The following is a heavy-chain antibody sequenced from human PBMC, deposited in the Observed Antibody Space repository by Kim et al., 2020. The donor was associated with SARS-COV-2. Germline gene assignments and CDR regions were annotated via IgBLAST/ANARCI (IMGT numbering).Heavy chain of an antibody. Sequence: GGSLRLSCTASGFSVGDHAMVWFRQTPGEGLEWVGLIRSRAYGETTEIAPSLKGRFRVSRDGSKNIVYLEMSSLETDDTAVYYCARGPIRPFFSYFGMDV. CDR1: GFSVGDHA. V-gene: IGHV3-49*01. D-gene: IGHD2-21*01. CDR3: ARGPIRPFFSYFGMDV. J-gene: IGHJ6*01. CDR2: IRSRAYGETT.